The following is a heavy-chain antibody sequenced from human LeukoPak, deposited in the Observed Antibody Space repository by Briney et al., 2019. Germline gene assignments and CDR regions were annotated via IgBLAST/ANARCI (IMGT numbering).Heavy chain of an antibody. D-gene: IGHD6-13*01. CDR2: INPNSGGT. CDR1: GYTFTGYY. CDR3: ARDIRRVCARAAAGTVY. Sequence: ASVKVSCKASGYTFTGYYMHWVRQAPGQGLEWMGWINPNSGGTNYAQKFQGRVTMTRDTSISTAYMELSRLRSDDTAVYYCARDIRRVCARAAAGTVYWGQGTLVTVSS. V-gene: IGHV1-2*02. J-gene: IGHJ4*02.